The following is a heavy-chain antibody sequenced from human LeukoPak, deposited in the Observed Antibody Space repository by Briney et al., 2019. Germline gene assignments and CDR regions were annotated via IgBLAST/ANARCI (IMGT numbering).Heavy chain of an antibody. CDR3: AREYCSGGSCYRRQYYFDY. D-gene: IGHD2-15*01. V-gene: IGHV3-53*01. J-gene: IGHJ4*02. CDR2: LYSGGGT. CDR1: GFTVSSNS. Sequence: GGSLILSCAVSGFTVSSNSMSWVRQAPGKGLEWISILYSGGGTDYADSVKGRFTISRDNSKNTLYLGMNSLRVEDTAVYYCAREYCSGGSCYRRQYYFDYWGQGTLVTVSS.